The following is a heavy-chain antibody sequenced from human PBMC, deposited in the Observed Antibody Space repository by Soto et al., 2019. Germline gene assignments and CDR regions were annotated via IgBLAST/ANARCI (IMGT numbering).Heavy chain of an antibody. CDR3: AREGVDQLWFPAGAFDI. V-gene: IGHV1-69*01. Sequence: QVQLVQSGAEVKKPGSSVKVSCKASGGTFSSYAISWVRQAPGQGLEWMGGIIPIFGTANYAQKFQGRVTITADESTSTAYMELSSLRSEDTAVYYCAREGVDQLWFPAGAFDIWGQGTMVTVSS. CDR1: GGTFSSYA. J-gene: IGHJ3*02. D-gene: IGHD5-18*01. CDR2: IIPIFGTA.